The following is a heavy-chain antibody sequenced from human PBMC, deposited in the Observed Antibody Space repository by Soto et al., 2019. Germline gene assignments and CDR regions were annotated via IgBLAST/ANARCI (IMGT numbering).Heavy chain of an antibody. CDR2: IYYSGST. Sequence: SETLSLTCTVSGGSISSSSYYWGWIRQPPGKGLEWIGSIYYSGSTYYNPSLKSRVTISVDTSKNQFSLKLSSVTAADTAVYYCARHVSIFDDYIWGSYLPYYFDYWGQGTLVTVSS. D-gene: IGHD3-16*01. V-gene: IGHV4-39*01. CDR3: ARHVSIFDDYIWGSYLPYYFDY. J-gene: IGHJ4*02. CDR1: GGSISSSSYY.